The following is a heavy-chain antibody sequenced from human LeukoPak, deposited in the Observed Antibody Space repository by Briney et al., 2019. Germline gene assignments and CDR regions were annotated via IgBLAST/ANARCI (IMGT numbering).Heavy chain of an antibody. CDR2: ITPNGGGT. D-gene: IGHD3-22*01. CDR3: AGFSDLMGSNNYHIPRQGGMDV. J-gene: IGHJ6*02. CDR1: GNTFTGYH. V-gene: IGHV1-2*06. Sequence: GASVKVSCKASGNTFTGYHLHWVRQAPGQGLEWMGRITPNGGGTHYAQKFQGRVIMGRDTSFRTAYMELNRLRSDDTAVYYCAGFSDLMGSNNYHIPRQGGMDVWGQGTTVTVSS.